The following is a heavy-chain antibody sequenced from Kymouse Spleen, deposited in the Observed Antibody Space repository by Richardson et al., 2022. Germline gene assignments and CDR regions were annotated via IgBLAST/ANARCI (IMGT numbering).Heavy chain of an antibody. CDR3: ARVGIAARFFDY. D-gene: IGHD6-6*01. CDR2: IYYSGST. V-gene: IGHV4-59*01. J-gene: IGHJ4*02. CDR1: GGSISSYY. Sequence: QVQLQESGPGLVKPSETLSLTCTVSGGSISSYYWSWIRQPPGKGLEWIGYIYYSGSTNYNPSLKSRVTISVDTSKNQFSLKLSSVTAADTAVYYCARVGIAARFFDYWGQGTLVTVSS.